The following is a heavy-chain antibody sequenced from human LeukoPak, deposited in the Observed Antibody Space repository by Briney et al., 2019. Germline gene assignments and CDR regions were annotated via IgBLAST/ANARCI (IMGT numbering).Heavy chain of an antibody. CDR3: AIAGSGYYFRYFDY. CDR1: GFTFSRYS. J-gene: IGHJ4*02. D-gene: IGHD3-22*01. CDR2: ISGSGGST. V-gene: IGHV3-23*01. Sequence: PGGSLRLSCAASGFTFSRYSMSWVRQAPGKGLEWVSAISGSGGSTYYADSVKGRFTISRDNSKNTLYLQMNSLRAEDTAVYYCAIAGSGYYFRYFDYWGQGTLVTVSS.